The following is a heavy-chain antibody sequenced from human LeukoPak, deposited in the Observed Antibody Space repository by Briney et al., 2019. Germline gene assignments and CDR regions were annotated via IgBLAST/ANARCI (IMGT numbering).Heavy chain of an antibody. CDR2: FDPEDGET. CDR1: GYTLTELS. D-gene: IGHD1-7*01. Sequence: ASVKVSCKVSGYTLTELSMHWVRQAPGKGIEWMGGFDPEDGETIYAQKFQGRVTMTEDTSTDTAYMELSSLRSEDTAVYYCATSRLRWNFPWVRRRNWFDPWGQGTLVTVSS. V-gene: IGHV1-24*01. J-gene: IGHJ5*02. CDR3: ATSRLRWNFPWVRRRNWFDP.